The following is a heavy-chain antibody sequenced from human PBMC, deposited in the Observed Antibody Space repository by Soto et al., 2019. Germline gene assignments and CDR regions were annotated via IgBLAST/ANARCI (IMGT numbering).Heavy chain of an antibody. CDR1: GFTFSTYS. CDR2: ISSSSSYI. V-gene: IGHV3-21*01. J-gene: IGHJ6*02. Sequence: EVQLVESGGGLVKPGGSLRLSCAASGFTFSTYSMNWVRQAPGQGLEWVSAISSSSSYIYYADSVKGRFTISRDNAKTSLYLQMNRLRAEDTAVYYCARYDSSGYYWPYYYYGMDVWGQGTTVTVSS. D-gene: IGHD3-22*01. CDR3: ARYDSSGYYWPYYYYGMDV.